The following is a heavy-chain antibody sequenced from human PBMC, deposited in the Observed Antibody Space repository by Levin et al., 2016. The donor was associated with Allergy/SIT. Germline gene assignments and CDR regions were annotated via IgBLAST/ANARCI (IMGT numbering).Heavy chain of an antibody. CDR3: ARVTTTVAITFGGALDP. Sequence: WIRQPPGKGLEWIGEIFHSGTTNYNPSLKSRVTISVDKSKNQFSLKLSSVTAADTARYYCARVTTTVAITFGGALDPWGQGTLVTVSS. J-gene: IGHJ5*02. D-gene: IGHD3-16*01. CDR2: IFHSGTT. V-gene: IGHV4-4*02.